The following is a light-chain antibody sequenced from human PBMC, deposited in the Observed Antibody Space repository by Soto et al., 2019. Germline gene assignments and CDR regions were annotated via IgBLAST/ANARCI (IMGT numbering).Light chain of an antibody. CDR1: LSVNNY. Sequence: EIVLTQSPATLSLSPGERSTLSCRASLSVNNYLSWYQQKPGQAPRLLIYDASNRATGVPDRFSASGSGTDFSLTISILEPEDFAVYYCQQYGISPWTFGQGTKVDIK. J-gene: IGKJ1*01. V-gene: IGKV3-11*01. CDR2: DAS. CDR3: QQYGISPWT.